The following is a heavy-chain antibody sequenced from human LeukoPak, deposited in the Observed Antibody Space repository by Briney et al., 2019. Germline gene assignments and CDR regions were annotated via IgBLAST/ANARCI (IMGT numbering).Heavy chain of an antibody. J-gene: IGHJ4*02. CDR1: GFTFGDYA. D-gene: IGHD6-19*01. CDR3: TRRYSSGGSLDY. Sequence: PGGSLRLSCTASGFTFGDYAMSWVRQAPGKGLEWVGFIRSKAYGGTTEYAASVKGRFTISRDDSKSTAYLQMNSLKTEDTAVYYCTRRYSSGGSLDYWGQGTLVTV. CDR2: IRSKAYGGTT. V-gene: IGHV3-49*04.